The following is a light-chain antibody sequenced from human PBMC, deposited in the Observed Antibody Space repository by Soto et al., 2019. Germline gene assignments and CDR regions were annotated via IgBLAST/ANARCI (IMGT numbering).Light chain of an antibody. CDR1: QSISSW. CDR3: QQYNSYST. J-gene: IGKJ1*01. CDR2: DAS. Sequence: DMQMTQSPSTLSASVGDRVTITGRASQSISSWLAWYQQKPGKAPKLLIYDASSLESGVPSRFSGSGSGTEFTLTISSLQPDDFATYYCQQYNSYSTFGQGTKVDIK. V-gene: IGKV1-5*01.